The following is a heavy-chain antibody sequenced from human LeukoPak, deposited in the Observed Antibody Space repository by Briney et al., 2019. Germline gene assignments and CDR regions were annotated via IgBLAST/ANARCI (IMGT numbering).Heavy chain of an antibody. Sequence: SETLSLTCAVYGGSFSGYYWSWIRQPPGKGLEWIGEINHSGSTNYNPSLKSRVTISVDTSKNQFSLKLSSVTAADTAVYYCARSPPYYYDSSGTNFDYWGQGTLVTVSS. CDR2: INHSGST. J-gene: IGHJ4*02. V-gene: IGHV4-34*01. D-gene: IGHD3-22*01. CDR1: GGSFSGYY. CDR3: ARSPPYYYDSSGTNFDY.